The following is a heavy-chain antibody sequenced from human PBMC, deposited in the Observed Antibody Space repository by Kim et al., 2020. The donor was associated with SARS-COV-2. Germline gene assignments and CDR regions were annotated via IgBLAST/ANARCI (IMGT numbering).Heavy chain of an antibody. Sequence: SETLSLTCTVSGGSISSSSYYWGWIRQPPGKGLEWIGSIYYSGSTYYNPSLKSRVTISVDTSKNQFSLKLSSVTAADTAVYYCARHIVVVAADSMIVVVSWFDPWGQGTLVTVSS. V-gene: IGHV4-39*01. CDR2: IYYSGST. CDR3: ARHIVVVAADSMIVVVSWFDP. D-gene: IGHD3-22*01. J-gene: IGHJ5*02. CDR1: GGSISSSSYY.